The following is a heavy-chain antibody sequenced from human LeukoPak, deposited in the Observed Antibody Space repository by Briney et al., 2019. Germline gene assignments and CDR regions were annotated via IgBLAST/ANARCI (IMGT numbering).Heavy chain of an antibody. J-gene: IGHJ4*02. CDR3: ARYWNGGNYDY. D-gene: IGHD1-1*01. CDR1: GFTFSTYW. Sequence: TGGSLRLSCAASGFTFSTYWMSWVRQAPGKGLEWVANIRHDAGEKYYVDSVKGRFTISRDNAKNSLYLQMNSLRAEDTAVYYCARYWNGGNYDYWGQGTLVSVSS. V-gene: IGHV3-7*04. CDR2: IRHDAGEK.